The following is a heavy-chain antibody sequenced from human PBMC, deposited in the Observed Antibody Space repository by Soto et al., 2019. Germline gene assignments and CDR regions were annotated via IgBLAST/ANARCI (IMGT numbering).Heavy chain of an antibody. CDR2: INAGNGNT. V-gene: IGHV1-3*01. Sequence: ASVKVSCKASGYTFTSHPMHWVRQAPGQRLEWMGWINAGNGNTKYSQKFQGRVTITRDTSASTAYMDLSSLRSEDTAVYYCARAGGYCSGGSCYWFDPWGQGTLVTVSS. CDR1: GYTFTSHP. CDR3: ARAGGYCSGGSCYWFDP. D-gene: IGHD2-15*01. J-gene: IGHJ5*02.